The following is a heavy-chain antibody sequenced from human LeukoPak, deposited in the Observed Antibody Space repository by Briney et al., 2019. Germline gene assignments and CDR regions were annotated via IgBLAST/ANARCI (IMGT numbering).Heavy chain of an antibody. CDR3: AREYQLLSEWIPGY. CDR1: GYTFTSYY. J-gene: IGHJ4*02. D-gene: IGHD2-2*01. V-gene: IGHV1-2*06. CDR2: INPNSGVS. Sequence: ASVKVSCKASGYTFTSYYMHWVRQAPGQGLEWMGRINPNSGVSDYAQKFQGRVTMTRDTSISTVYMDLSRLRSDDTAVYYCAREYQLLSEWIPGYWGQGTLVTVSS.